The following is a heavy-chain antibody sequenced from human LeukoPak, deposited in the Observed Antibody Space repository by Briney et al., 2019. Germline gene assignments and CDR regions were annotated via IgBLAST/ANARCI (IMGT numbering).Heavy chain of an antibody. Sequence: GGSLRLSCAASGFTFTNYAMSWVRQAAGKGLEWVSTISGNGVDTYYTDSVQGRFTISRDNPKNTLYLQMSNLRAEDTAVYFCARGGGLDVWGQGATVTVSS. D-gene: IGHD3-16*01. CDR1: GFTFTNYA. CDR2: ISGNGVDT. V-gene: IGHV3-23*01. J-gene: IGHJ6*02. CDR3: ARGGGLDV.